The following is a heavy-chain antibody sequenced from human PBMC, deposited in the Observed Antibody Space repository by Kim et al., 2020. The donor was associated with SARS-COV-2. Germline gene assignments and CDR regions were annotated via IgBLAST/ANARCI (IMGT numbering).Heavy chain of an antibody. D-gene: IGHD2-2*01. CDR1: GGTFSSYA. CDR3: ARDRWGGRYCSSTSCPSHFDY. J-gene: IGHJ4*02. V-gene: IGHV1-69*04. Sequence: SVKVSCKASGGTFSSYAISWVRQAPGQGLEWMGRIIPILGIANYAQKFQGRVTITADKSTSTAYMELSSLRSEDTAVYYCARDRWGGRYCSSTSCPSHFDYWGQGTLVTVSS. CDR2: IIPILGIA.